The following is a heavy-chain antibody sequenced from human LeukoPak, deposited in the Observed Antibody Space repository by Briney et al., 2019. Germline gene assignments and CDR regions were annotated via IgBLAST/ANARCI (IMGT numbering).Heavy chain of an antibody. CDR3: ARENYYGMDV. CDR2: IYYSGST. Sequence: SETLSLTCTVSGGSISSYYWSWIRQPPGKGLEWIGYIYYSGSTNYNPSLKSRVTISVDTSKNQFSLKLSSVTAADTAVYYCARENYYGMDVWGPGTTVTVSS. J-gene: IGHJ6*02. CDR1: GGSISSYY. V-gene: IGHV4-59*01.